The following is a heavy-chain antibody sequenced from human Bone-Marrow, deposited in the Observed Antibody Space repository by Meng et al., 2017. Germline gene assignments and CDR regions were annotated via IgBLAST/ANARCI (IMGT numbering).Heavy chain of an antibody. V-gene: IGHV4-31*01. J-gene: IGHJ5*02. CDR2: IYYSGNT. Sequence: QVQLQGSGPGLVKPPQTLSLTCTVSGGSISSGGNHWSWIRQHSGKGLEWIGYIYYSGNTYYNPSLKSLVNISVDTSKNQFSLKVSSVTAADTAVYYCARGSTNWFDPWGQGILVTVSS. CDR3: ARGSTNWFDP. CDR1: GGSISSGGNH.